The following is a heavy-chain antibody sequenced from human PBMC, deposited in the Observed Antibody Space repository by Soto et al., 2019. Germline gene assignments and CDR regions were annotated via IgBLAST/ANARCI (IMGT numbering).Heavy chain of an antibody. Sequence: QVQLVESGGGVVQPGRSLRLSCAASGFTFSSYGMHWVRQAPGKGLEWVAVIWYDGSNKYYADSVKGRFTISRDNSKNTLYLQMNSLRAEDMAVYYSARGVSFSHYWGQGTLVTVSS. CDR3: ARGVSFSHY. J-gene: IGHJ4*02. V-gene: IGHV3-33*01. CDR2: IWYDGSNK. D-gene: IGHD2-2*01. CDR1: GFTFSSYG.